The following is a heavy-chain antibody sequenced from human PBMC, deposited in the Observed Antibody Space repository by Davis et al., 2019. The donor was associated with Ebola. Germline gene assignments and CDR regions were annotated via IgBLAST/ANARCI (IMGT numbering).Heavy chain of an antibody. CDR1: GFTFSSYG. V-gene: IGHV3-30*18. J-gene: IGHJ2*01. CDR3: AKDRSQLGWWYFDL. CDR2: ISYDGSNK. Sequence: PGGSLRLSCAASGFTFSSYGMHWVRQAPGKGLEWVAVISYDGSNKYYADSVKGRFTISRDNSKNTLYLQMNSLRAEDTAVYYCAKDRSQLGWWYFDLWGRGTLVTVSS. D-gene: IGHD5-24*01.